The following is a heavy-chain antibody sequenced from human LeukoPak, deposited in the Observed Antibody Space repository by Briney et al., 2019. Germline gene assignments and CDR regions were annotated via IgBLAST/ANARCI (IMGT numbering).Heavy chain of an antibody. CDR3: ARGLGAMSSYQLLIH. V-gene: IGHV1-69*04. CDR1: GGTFSSYA. D-gene: IGHD2-2*01. J-gene: IGHJ4*02. CDR2: IIPILGIA. Sequence: GSSVKVSCKASGGTFSSYAISWVRQAPGQGLEWMGRIIPILGIANYAQKFQGRVTMTRDMSTSTVYMELSSLRSEDTTVYYCARGLGAMSSYQLLIHWGQGTLVTVSS.